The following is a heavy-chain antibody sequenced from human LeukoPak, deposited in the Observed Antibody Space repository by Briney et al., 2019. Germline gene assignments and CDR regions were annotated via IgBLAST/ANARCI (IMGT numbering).Heavy chain of an antibody. J-gene: IGHJ4*02. V-gene: IGHV4-4*07. CDR1: GGSISGYY. CDR2: IYTSGIT. CDR3: ARAIPVAGYYYFDY. Sequence: PSETLSLTCTVSGGSISGYYWSWIRQPAGKGLEWIGHIYTSGITNYNPSLKSRVTMSVDTSKNQLTLKLSSVTAADTAVYYCARAIPVAGYYYFDYWGQGTLVTVSS. D-gene: IGHD6-19*01.